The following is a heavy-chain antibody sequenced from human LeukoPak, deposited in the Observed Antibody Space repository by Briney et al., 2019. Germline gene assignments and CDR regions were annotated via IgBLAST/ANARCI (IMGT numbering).Heavy chain of an antibody. V-gene: IGHV3-15*01. Sequence: PGGSLRLSCAASGFTFSNAWMSWVRQAPGKGLEWVGRIKSKTDGGTTDYAAPVKGRFTISRDDSKNTLYLQMNSLKTEDTAVYYCTTDLEYCTNGVCYFVNWGQGTLVTVSS. CDR3: TTDLEYCTNGVCYFVN. CDR1: GFTFSNAW. D-gene: IGHD2-8*01. J-gene: IGHJ4*02. CDR2: IKSKTDGGTT.